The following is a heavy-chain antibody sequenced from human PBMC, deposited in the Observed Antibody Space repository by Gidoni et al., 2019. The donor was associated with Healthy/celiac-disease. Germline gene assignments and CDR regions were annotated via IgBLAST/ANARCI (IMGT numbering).Heavy chain of an antibody. J-gene: IGHJ4*02. D-gene: IGHD6-19*01. CDR3: ASEGYSSYLYYFDY. CDR1: GGSISSSSYY. V-gene: IGHV4-39*07. Sequence: QLQLQEAGPGLVKPSETLSLTCTVSGGSISSSSYYWGWIRQPPGKGLEWIGSIYYSGSTYYNPSLKSRVTISVDTSKNQFSLKLSSVTAADTAVYYCASEGYSSYLYYFDYWGQGTLVTVSS. CDR2: IYYSGST.